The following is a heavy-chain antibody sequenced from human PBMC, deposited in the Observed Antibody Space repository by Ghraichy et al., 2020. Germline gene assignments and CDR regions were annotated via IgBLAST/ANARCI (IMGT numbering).Heavy chain of an antibody. D-gene: IGHD3-3*01. CDR2: AFYSGNF. CDR3: ARLRRAGLEWLPFDY. V-gene: IGHV4-39*01. J-gene: IGHJ4*02. Sequence: SETLSLTCAVSGDSIDSSSNYWAWIRQPPGKGLEWIGSAFYSGNFDYTPSLKSRVAISLDTSTNQLSLRLRSVTAADTAMYYCARLRRAGLEWLPFDYWSQGTLVIVSS. CDR1: GDSIDSSSNY.